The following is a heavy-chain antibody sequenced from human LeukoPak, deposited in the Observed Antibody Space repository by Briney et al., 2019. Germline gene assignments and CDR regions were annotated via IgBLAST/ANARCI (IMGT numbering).Heavy chain of an antibody. D-gene: IGHD2-8*01. CDR1: GYTFNDYY. V-gene: IGHV1-2*02. J-gene: IGHJ6*03. CDR3: ARDPAYDYYYYMDV. CDR2: INPNSGGT. Sequence: ASVKVSCKASGYTFNDYYMHWVRQAPGQGLEWMGWINPNSGGTNYAQKFQGRVTMTRDASISTAYMELSRLRSDDTAVYYCARDPAYDYYYYMDVWGKGTTVTVSS.